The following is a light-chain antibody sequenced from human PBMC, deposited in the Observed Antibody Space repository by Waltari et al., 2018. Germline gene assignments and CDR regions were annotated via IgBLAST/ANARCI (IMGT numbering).Light chain of an antibody. J-gene: IGLJ3*02. V-gene: IGLV1-47*01. CDR1: SSNIGANY. CDR2: RSY. CDR3: ATWDDSLNAWV. Sequence: QSVLTQSPSASGTPGQRVTISCSGSSSNIGANYVYWYQQFPGTAPRLLIYRSYQRPSGVPDRFSGSKSGTSASLAISGLRSEDKADYYCATWDDSLNAWVFGGGTRLTAL.